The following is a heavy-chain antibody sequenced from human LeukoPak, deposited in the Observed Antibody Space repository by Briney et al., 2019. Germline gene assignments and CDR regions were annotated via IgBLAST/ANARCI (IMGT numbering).Heavy chain of an antibody. CDR3: ARVDSRWLQSYYFDY. J-gene: IGHJ4*02. CDR1: GYTFTSYG. CDR2: ISAYNGNT. D-gene: IGHD5-24*01. V-gene: IGHV1-18*01. Sequence: GASVKVSCKASGYTFTSYGISWVRQAPGQGLEWMGWISAYNGNTNYAQKLQGRVTMTTDTSTSTAYMELRSLRSDDTAVYYCARVDSRWLQSYYFDYWGQGTLVTVSS.